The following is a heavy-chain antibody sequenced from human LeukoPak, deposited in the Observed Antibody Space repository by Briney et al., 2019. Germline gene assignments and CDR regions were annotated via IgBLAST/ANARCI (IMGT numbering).Heavy chain of an antibody. V-gene: IGHV3-13*01. CDR2: IGKAGDT. Sequence: GGSLRLSCVAAGFTFSSYDMHGVRQRKGEGLEWVSDIGKAGDTYYADSVKGRFTISRENAKNSLYLQMNSLRDGDTAVYYCVRDPSGWGMDVWGQGTTVIVSS. CDR3: VRDPSGWGMDV. J-gene: IGHJ6*02. CDR1: GFTFSSYD.